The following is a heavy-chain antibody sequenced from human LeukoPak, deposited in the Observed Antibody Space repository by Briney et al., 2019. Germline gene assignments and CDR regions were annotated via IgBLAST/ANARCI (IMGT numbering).Heavy chain of an antibody. CDR2: ISSSGSTI. Sequence: GGSLRLSCAASGFTFSDYYMSWIRQAPGKGLEWVSYISSSGSTIYYADSVKGRFTISRDNAKNSLYLQMNSLRAEDTAVYYCAKVRYYDSSAPPNYWGQGTLVTVSS. D-gene: IGHD3-22*01. J-gene: IGHJ4*02. V-gene: IGHV3-11*04. CDR3: AKVRYYDSSAPPNY. CDR1: GFTFSDYY.